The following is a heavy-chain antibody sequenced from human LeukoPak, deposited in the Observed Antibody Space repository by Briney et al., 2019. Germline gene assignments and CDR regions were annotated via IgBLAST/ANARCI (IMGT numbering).Heavy chain of an antibody. CDR3: ASNFRRSSSWIDAFDI. CDR2: IYTSGST. Sequence: SETLSLTCTVSGGSIGSYYWSWIRQPAGKGLEWIGRIYTSGSTNYNPSLKSRVTMSVDTSKNQFSLKLSSVTAADTAVYYCASNFRRSSSWIDAFDIWGQGTMVTVSS. D-gene: IGHD6-13*01. CDR1: GGSIGSYY. J-gene: IGHJ3*02. V-gene: IGHV4-4*07.